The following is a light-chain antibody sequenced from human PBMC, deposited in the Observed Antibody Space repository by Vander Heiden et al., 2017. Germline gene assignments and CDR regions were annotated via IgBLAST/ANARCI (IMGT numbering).Light chain of an antibody. CDR2: LGS. J-gene: IGKJ2*01. CDR3: MQALQTPYT. CDR1: QSLVHSNGYNY. V-gene: IGKV2-28*01. Sequence: VGMTQFLPVLPLTPGEPASSTCRSSQSLVHSNGYNYLDWYLQKPGQAPQLLIYLGSNRASGVPDRFSGSGSGTDFTLKISRVEAEDVGVYYCMQALQTPYTFGQGTKLEIK.